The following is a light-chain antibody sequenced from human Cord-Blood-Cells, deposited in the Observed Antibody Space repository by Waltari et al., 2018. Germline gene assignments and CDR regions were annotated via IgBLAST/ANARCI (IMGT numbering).Light chain of an antibody. J-gene: IGKJ4*01. CDR2: DAS. V-gene: IGKV1-33*01. Sequence: DTQMPPTSSSTTAPAGDRVTITCQASQDISNYLNWYQQKPVKGPKLLIYDASNLETGVPSRFSGSESGTDVTFTISSLQPEDIATYYCQQYDNRPALTFGGGTEVEI. CDR1: QDISNY. CDR3: QQYDNRPALT.